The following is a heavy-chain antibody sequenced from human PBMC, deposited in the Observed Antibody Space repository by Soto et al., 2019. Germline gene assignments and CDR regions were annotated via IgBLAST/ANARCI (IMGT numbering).Heavy chain of an antibody. CDR3: VRYASLFASAIEDMIGDDVFDI. J-gene: IGHJ3*02. V-gene: IGHV3-48*02. Sequence: PGGSLRLSCAASGFTFSGRGMIWVRQAPGKGLERLSYISPVSTSKYYADSAKGRFSIPRDNARASLYLQMNSLRDDDTAVYYCVRYASLFASAIEDMIGDDVFDIWGQGTMVTVSS. D-gene: IGHD2-21*01. CDR1: GFTFSGRG. CDR2: ISPVSTSK.